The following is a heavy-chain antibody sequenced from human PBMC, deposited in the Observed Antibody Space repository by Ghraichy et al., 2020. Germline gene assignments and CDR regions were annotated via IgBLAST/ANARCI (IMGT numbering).Heavy chain of an antibody. CDR1: GFTFSDYA. CDR2: ITGNGEKT. D-gene: IGHD4-17*01. CDR3: AKTRTPVTPWDYFDS. J-gene: IGHJ4*02. Sequence: GESLNISCAASGFTFSDYAMLWVRQAPGGGLEWVSSITGNGEKTYYADSVKGRFTVSREPSTNTLFLQMTSLRVEDSALYSCAKTRTPVTPWDYFDSWGQGTLVTVS. V-gene: IGHV3-23*01.